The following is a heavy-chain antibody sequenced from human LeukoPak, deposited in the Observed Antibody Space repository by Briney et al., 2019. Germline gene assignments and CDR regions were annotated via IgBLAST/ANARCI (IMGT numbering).Heavy chain of an antibody. Sequence: GGSLRLSCATSGFTFSSYAMSWVRQALGKGLEWVSAISNSGRSTYHADSVKGRFTISRDNSKNTLYLQMNSVRAEDTAVYYCAKGIQWELPLEYWGQGTLVTVSS. J-gene: IGHJ4*02. D-gene: IGHD1-26*01. CDR3: AKGIQWELPLEY. V-gene: IGHV3-23*01. CDR1: GFTFSSYA. CDR2: ISNSGRST.